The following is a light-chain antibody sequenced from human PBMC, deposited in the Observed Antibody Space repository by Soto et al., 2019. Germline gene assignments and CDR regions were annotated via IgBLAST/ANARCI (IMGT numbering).Light chain of an antibody. CDR3: SSYTGSSTLVYV. Sequence: QSALTQPASVSGSPGQSITISCTGTSSDVGGYNFVSWYQQHPGKAPKLMIYEVSSRPSGVSNRFFGSKSGNTASLTISGLQVEDDADYYCSSYTGSSTLVYVFGTGTKVTVL. J-gene: IGLJ1*01. V-gene: IGLV2-14*01. CDR2: EVS. CDR1: SSDVGGYNF.